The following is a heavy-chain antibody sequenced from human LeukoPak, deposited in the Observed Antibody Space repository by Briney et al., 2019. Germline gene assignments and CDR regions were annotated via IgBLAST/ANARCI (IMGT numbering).Heavy chain of an antibody. V-gene: IGHV7-4-1*02. CDR2: INTNTGNP. D-gene: IGHD3-10*01. CDR1: GYTFTSYA. J-gene: IGHJ5*02. Sequence: ASVKVSCKASGYTFTSYAMNWVRQAPGQGLEWMGWINTNTGNPTYAQGFTGRFVFSLDTSVSTAYLQISSLKAEDTAVYYCARRLPYGSGSYRNWFDPWGQGTLVTVSS. CDR3: ARRLPYGSGSYRNWFDP.